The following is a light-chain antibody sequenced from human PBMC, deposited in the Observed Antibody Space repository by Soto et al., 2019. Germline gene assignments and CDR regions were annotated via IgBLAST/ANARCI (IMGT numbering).Light chain of an antibody. CDR2: AAS. Sequence: DIQMTQSPSSLSASVGDRVTITCRAIQSISSYLNWYHQKPGKAPKLLIYAASSLQSGVPSRFSGSGSGTDFTLTISSLQPEDFATYYCQQSYIAPCAFGQGTKVDIK. J-gene: IGKJ1*01. CDR1: QSISSY. V-gene: IGKV1-39*01. CDR3: QQSYIAPCA.